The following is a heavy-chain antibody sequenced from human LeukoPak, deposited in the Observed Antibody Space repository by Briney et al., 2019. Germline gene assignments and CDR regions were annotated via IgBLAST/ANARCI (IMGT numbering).Heavy chain of an antibody. Sequence: GASVKVSCKASGYTFTSYDINWVRQATGQGLEWLGWMNPNSGNTGYAQNFQGRVTMTRNTSIDTAYMELSSLRYEDTAVYYCARDNSVGDIAWWFDPWGQGTLVTVSS. V-gene: IGHV1-8*01. CDR1: GYTFTSYD. J-gene: IGHJ5*02. CDR3: ARDNSVGDIAWWFDP. CDR2: MNPNSGNT. D-gene: IGHD3-16*02.